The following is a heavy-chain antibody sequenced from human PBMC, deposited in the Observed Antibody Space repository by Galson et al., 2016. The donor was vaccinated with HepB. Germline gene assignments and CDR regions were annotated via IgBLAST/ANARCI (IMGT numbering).Heavy chain of an antibody. D-gene: IGHD6-19*01. J-gene: IGHJ4*02. CDR3: ARDPLVSSGF. Sequence: SLRLSCAVSGITFSNYGMHWVRQAPGKGLEWLARVAYGGSNQKYADSVMGRFTVSRDNSKNTLYLQMNDLRDEDTAVYYCARDPLVSSGFWGQGTRVTASS. CDR2: VAYGGSNQ. V-gene: IGHV3-30*03. CDR1: GITFSNYG.